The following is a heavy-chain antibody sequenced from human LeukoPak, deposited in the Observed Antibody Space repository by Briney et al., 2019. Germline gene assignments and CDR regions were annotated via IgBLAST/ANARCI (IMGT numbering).Heavy chain of an antibody. Sequence: GAVKDSCKAAGDTFTSYYMHGGRQAPRQGREGRGWINPNSDGTNYAQKFQGRVTMTRDTSISTAYMELSRLRSEDTAVYYCVSGVQWLVPELWEWGQGTLVTVSS. CDR2: INPNSDGT. V-gene: IGHV1-2*02. CDR1: GDTFTSYY. D-gene: IGHD6-19*01. J-gene: IGHJ4*02. CDR3: VSGVQWLVPELWE.